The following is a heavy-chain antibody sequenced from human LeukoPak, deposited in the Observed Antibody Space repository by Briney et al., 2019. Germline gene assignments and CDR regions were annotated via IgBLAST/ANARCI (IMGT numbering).Heavy chain of an antibody. Sequence: GRSLRLSCAASGFTFSSYGMHWVRQAPGKGLEWVAVISYDGSNKYYADSVKGRFTISRDNSKNTLYLQMNSLRAEDTAVYYCARGRFMITFGGVIVIPYYFDYWGQGTLVTVSS. CDR1: GFTFSSYG. V-gene: IGHV3-30*03. CDR2: ISYDGSNK. J-gene: IGHJ4*02. CDR3: ARGRFMITFGGVIVIPYYFDY. D-gene: IGHD3-16*02.